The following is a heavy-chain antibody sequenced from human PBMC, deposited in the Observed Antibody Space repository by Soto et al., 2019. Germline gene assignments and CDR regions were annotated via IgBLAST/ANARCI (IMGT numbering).Heavy chain of an antibody. J-gene: IGHJ4*02. Sequence: QVQLQQWGAGLLKPSETLSLTCAVYGGSFSGYYWSWIRQPPGKGLEWIGEINHSGSTNYNPSLNSRVTISVDTSKNQFSLKLSSVAAADTAVYYCAKNGYYYDSSGHDYWGQGSLVTVSS. V-gene: IGHV4-34*01. CDR3: AKNGYYYDSSGHDY. D-gene: IGHD3-22*01. CDR2: INHSGST. CDR1: GGSFSGYY.